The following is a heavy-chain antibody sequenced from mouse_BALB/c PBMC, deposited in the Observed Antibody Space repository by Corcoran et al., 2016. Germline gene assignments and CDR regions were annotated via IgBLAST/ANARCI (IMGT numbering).Heavy chain of an antibody. J-gene: IGHJ4*01. CDR1: GYSFTSYY. V-gene: IGHV1-66*01. D-gene: IGHD4-1*01. CDR3: AKCWGYYGMDY. CDR2: IFPDSGNT. Sequence: QVQLQQSGPELVKPGASVKISCKASGYSFTSYYIHWVKQRPGQGLEWIGWIFPDSGNTKYNEKFNGKATLTADKSSSTAYMQLNSLTSEDSAVYFCAKCWGYYGMDYWGQGTSVTVSS.